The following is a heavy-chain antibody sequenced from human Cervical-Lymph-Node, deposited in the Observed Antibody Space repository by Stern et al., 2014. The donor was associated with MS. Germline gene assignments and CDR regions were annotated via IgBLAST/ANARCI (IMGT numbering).Heavy chain of an antibody. J-gene: IGHJ4*02. Sequence: EVQLVESGAELIRPGESLKISCKGSGFKFSIYWIAWGRQRPGKGLEWMGIIYPGDTETRYSPSFQGQGTMSADKSTSTAYLQWSSLNASDTAMYFCARQTTAWASDVWGQGTLVTVSS. V-gene: IGHV5-51*01. D-gene: IGHD1-14*01. CDR2: IYPGDTET. CDR3: ARQTTAWASDV. CDR1: GFKFSIYW.